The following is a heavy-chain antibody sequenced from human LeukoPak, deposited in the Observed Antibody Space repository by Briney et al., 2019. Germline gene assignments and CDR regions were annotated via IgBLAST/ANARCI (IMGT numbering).Heavy chain of an antibody. CDR3: ARVVMGAKDAFDI. Sequence: SVKVSCKASGYTFTSYDINWMRQATGQGLEWMGWMNPNSGNTGYAQKFQGRVTITRNTSISTAYMELSSLRSEDTAVYYCARVVMGAKDAFDIWGQGTMVTVSS. V-gene: IGHV1-8*03. CDR1: GYTFTSYD. D-gene: IGHD1-26*01. J-gene: IGHJ3*02. CDR2: MNPNSGNT.